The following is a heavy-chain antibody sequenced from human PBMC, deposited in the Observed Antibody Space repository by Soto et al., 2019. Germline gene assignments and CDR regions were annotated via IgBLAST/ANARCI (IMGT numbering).Heavy chain of an antibody. J-gene: IGHJ4*02. Sequence: LSLTCAVYGGSFSGYYWSWIRQPPGKGLEWIGEINHSGSTNYNPSLKSRVTISVDTSKNQFSLKLSSVTAADTAVYYCARARGYSYGLDYWGQGTLVTVSS. CDR1: GGSFSGYY. CDR2: INHSGST. V-gene: IGHV4-34*01. D-gene: IGHD5-18*01. CDR3: ARARGYSYGLDY.